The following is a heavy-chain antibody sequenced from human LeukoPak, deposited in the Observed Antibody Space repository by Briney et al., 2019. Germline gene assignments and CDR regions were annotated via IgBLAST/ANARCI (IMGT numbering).Heavy chain of an antibody. D-gene: IGHD1-26*01. CDR1: GFTFSSYD. J-gene: IGHJ6*02. CDR3: ARGHLLRDSGRYYYDYYGMDV. Sequence: GGSLRLSCAASGFTFSSYDMHWVRQATGKGLEWVSAIGTAGDTYYPGSVKSRFTISRENAKNSLYLQMNSLRAGDTAVYYCARGHLLRDSGRYYYDYYGMDVWGQGTTVTVSS. V-gene: IGHV3-13*01. CDR2: IGTAGDT.